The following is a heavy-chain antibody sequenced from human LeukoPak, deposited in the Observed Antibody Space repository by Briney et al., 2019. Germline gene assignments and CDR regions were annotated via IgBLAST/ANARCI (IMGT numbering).Heavy chain of an antibody. CDR1: GFTFSSYS. V-gene: IGHV3-23*01. D-gene: IGHD2-15*01. CDR3: AKAPVTSCRGAFCYPFDS. J-gene: IGHJ4*02. CDR2: TSSSDAGK. Sequence: GGSLRLSCAASGFTFSSYSMNWVRQAPGKGLEWVSATSSSDAGKYYADSVRGRFTISRDNSRNTMYLQMSSLRVEDAAVYYCAKAPVTSCRGAFCYPFDSWGQGTLVTVSS.